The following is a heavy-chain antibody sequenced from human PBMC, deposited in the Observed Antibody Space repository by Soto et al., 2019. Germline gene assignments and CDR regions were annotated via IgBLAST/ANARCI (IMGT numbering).Heavy chain of an antibody. J-gene: IGHJ4*02. CDR3: ARDRMVRGVPNIDY. V-gene: IGHV4-30-4*01. Sequence: SETLSLTCTVSGGSISIGDYYWSCIRQPPGKGLEWIGYIYYSGSTYYNPSLKSRVTISVDTSKNQFSLKLSSVTAADTAVYYCARDRMVRGVPNIDYWGQGTLVTVSS. D-gene: IGHD3-10*01. CDR2: IYYSGST. CDR1: GGSISIGDYY.